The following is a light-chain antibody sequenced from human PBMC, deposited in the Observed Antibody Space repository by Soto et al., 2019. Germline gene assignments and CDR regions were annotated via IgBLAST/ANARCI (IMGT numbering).Light chain of an antibody. CDR1: SSDIGGYNY. CDR3: SSFTSSSTYVV. CDR2: DVT. V-gene: IGLV2-14*01. Sequence: QSALTQPASVSGSPGQSITISCTGTSSDIGGYNYVSWYQQHPGKAPKVMIYDVTNRPSGVSIRFSGSKSGNTASLTISGLKAEDEADYYCSSFTSSSTYVVFGGGTQLTVL. J-gene: IGLJ2*01.